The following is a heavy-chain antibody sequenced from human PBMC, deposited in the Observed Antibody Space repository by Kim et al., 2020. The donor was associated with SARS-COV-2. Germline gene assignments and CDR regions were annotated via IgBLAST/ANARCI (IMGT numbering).Heavy chain of an antibody. J-gene: IGHJ4*02. Sequence: HYHPTLRSRVTISADTSKNQISLHLRSVTAADTAVDFCAREVVGSRPYNYWGQGILVTVSS. CDR3: AREVVGSRPYNY. D-gene: IGHD2-15*01. V-gene: IGHV4-4*08.